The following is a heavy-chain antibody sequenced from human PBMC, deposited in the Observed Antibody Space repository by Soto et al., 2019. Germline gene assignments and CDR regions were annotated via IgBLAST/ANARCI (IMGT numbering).Heavy chain of an antibody. CDR3: AKATATGGGAFDI. CDR2: ILVRGST. J-gene: IGHJ3*02. Sequence: EVQMLESGGGLVQPGGSLSLSCAASGFTCSSYDMSWVRQAPGKGLEWVSTILVRGSTHYPDSVKGRFTISRDNSKNTLFLQMNSLTAGDTAVYYCAKATATGGGAFDICGQGTMVTVSS. D-gene: IGHD2-8*02. CDR1: GFTCSSYD. V-gene: IGHV3-23*01.